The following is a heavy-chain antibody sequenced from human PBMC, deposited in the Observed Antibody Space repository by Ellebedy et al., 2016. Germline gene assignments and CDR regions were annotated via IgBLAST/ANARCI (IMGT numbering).Heavy chain of an antibody. CDR3: ATGVTDYDFWSGYSVPDY. D-gene: IGHD3-3*01. CDR1: GYTLTELS. Sequence: ASVKVSXXVSGYTLTELSMHWVRQAPGKGLEWMGGFDPEDGETIYAQKFQGRVTMTEDTSTDTAYVELSSLRSEDTAVYYCATGVTDYDFWSGYSVPDYWGQGTLVTVSS. CDR2: FDPEDGET. V-gene: IGHV1-24*01. J-gene: IGHJ4*02.